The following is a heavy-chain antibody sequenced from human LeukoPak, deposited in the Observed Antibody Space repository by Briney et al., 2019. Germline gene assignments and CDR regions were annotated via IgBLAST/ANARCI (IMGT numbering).Heavy chain of an antibody. D-gene: IGHD2-2*01. CDR2: INPDSGGT. CDR1: GYTFTGYY. J-gene: IGHJ4*02. CDR3: ARDGACSSASCQNFDY. V-gene: IGHV1-2*02. Sequence: ASVKVSCKASGYTFTGYYIHWVRQAPGQGLEWMGWINPDSGGTNYAQIFQGRVTMTRDTSISTAYLELSRLTSDDTAVYHCARDGACSSASCQNFDYWGQGTLVTVSS.